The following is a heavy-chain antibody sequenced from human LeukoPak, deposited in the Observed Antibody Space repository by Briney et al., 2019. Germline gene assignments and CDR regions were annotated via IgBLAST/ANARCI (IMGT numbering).Heavy chain of an antibody. CDR1: GYTFTSYY. D-gene: IGHD6-13*01. V-gene: IGHV1-3*01. J-gene: IGHJ4*02. CDR3: ARDSRSWIYYFVY. CDR2: INASSGNT. Sequence: ASVKVSCKASGYTFTSYYMHWVRQAPGQGLEWMGWINASSGNTKYSQKFQGRVTITRDTSTSTAYMELSSLRSEDTAVYYCARDSRSWIYYFVYWGQGTLVTVPP.